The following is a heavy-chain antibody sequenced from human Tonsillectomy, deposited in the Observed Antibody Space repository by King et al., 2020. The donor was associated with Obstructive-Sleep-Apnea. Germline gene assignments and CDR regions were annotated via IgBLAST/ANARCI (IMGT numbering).Heavy chain of an antibody. V-gene: IGHV3-30*18. CDR3: AKVGADYYDSSGYYYFDY. CDR2: ISYDGSNK. CDR1: GVTFSSYG. Sequence: VQLVESGGGVVQPGRSLRLSCAASGVTFSSYGMHWVRPAPGKGLEWMAVISYDGSNKYYADSVKGRFTISRDNSKNTLYLQMNSLGAEETAVYYCAKVGADYYDSSGYYYFDYWGQGTLVTVSS. J-gene: IGHJ4*02. D-gene: IGHD3-22*01.